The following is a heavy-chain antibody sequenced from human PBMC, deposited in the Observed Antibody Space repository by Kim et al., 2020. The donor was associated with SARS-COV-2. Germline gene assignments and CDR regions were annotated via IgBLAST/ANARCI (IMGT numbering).Heavy chain of an antibody. D-gene: IGHD1-26*01. Sequence: TNYAQKFQERVTITRDMSTSTAYMELSSLRSEDTAVYYCAADSSGGSYPSWGQGTLVTVSS. J-gene: IGHJ5*02. V-gene: IGHV1-58*01. CDR3: AADSSGGSYPS. CDR2: T.